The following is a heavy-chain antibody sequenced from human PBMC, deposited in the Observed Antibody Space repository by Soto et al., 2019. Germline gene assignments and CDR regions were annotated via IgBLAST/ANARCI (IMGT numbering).Heavy chain of an antibody. J-gene: IGHJ4*02. CDR2: IYYSGST. V-gene: IGHV4-61*01. CDR1: GGSVSSGSYY. CDR3: ARSLPTYYDSSGYRYYFDY. Sequence: SETLSLTCTVSGGSVSSGSYYWSWIRQPPGKGLEWIGYIYYSGSTNYNPSLKSRVTISVDTSKNQFSLKLSSVTAADTAVYYCARSLPTYYDSSGYRYYFDYWDQGTLVTVSS. D-gene: IGHD3-22*01.